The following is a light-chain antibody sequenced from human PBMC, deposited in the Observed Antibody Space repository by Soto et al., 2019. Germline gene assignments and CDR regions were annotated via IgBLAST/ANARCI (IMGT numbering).Light chain of an antibody. CDR2: GAS. V-gene: IGKV3-20*01. CDR3: QQYGSSGT. CDR1: QNISRS. Sequence: EIVMTQSPVTLSVSPGERATISCRASQNISRSLAWYQQKPGQGPXLLIYGASNRATGIPDRFSGSGSGTDFTLPLRRMDPEDFAVDDCQQYGSSGTFVQGTKVDIK. J-gene: IGKJ1*01.